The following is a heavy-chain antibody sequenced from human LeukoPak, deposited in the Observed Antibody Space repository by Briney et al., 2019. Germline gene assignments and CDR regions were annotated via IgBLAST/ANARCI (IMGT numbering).Heavy chain of an antibody. J-gene: IGHJ3*02. CDR1: GFTFSSYA. D-gene: IGHD3-22*01. CDR3: AKDFTFFYDSSDYRGDAFDI. Sequence: PGGSLRLSCAASGFTFSSYAMSWVRQAPGKGLEWVSAISGSGGSTYYADSVKGRFTISRDNSKNTLYLQVNSLRAEDTAVYYCAKDFTFFYDSSDYRGDAFDIWGQGTMVTVSS. V-gene: IGHV3-23*01. CDR2: ISGSGGST.